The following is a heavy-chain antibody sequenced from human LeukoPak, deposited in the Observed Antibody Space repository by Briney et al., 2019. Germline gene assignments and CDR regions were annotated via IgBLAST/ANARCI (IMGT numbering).Heavy chain of an antibody. J-gene: IGHJ4*02. CDR1: GGSISSSSYY. CDR2: IYYSGST. D-gene: IGHD6-6*01. Sequence: SETLSLTCTVSGGSISSSSYYWGWIRQPPGKGLEWIGSIYYSGSTYYNPSLKSRVTISVDRSKNQFSLKLTSVTAADTAVCYCARMYSSSAGDYWGQGTLVTVSS. CDR3: ARMYSSSAGDY. V-gene: IGHV4-39*07.